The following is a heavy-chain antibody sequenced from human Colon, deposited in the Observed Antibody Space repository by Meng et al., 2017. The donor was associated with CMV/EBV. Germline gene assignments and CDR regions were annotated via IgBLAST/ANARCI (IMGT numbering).Heavy chain of an antibody. CDR1: GFTFSKFA. CDR2: IGGSGAST. Sequence: GGSLRLSCVASGFTFSKFAMAWDRQVPGKGLEWVSIIGGSGASTYYAGSVKGRFTISRDNSKNTVYLQMNNLRADDTALYYCAKDAQDYSNFFDFWGQGTLVTVSS. V-gene: IGHV3-23*01. D-gene: IGHD4-11*01. J-gene: IGHJ4*02. CDR3: AKDAQDYSNFFDF.